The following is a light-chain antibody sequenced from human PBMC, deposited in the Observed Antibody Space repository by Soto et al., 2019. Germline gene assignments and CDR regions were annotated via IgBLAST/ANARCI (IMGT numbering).Light chain of an antibody. CDR1: SYNIGAGYD. Sequence: SVLTQPPSVCGAKGKRVTISCTCNSYNIGAGYDVHWYQQLPGAAPKLLIYSNAIRPSGVPDRFSASKSGTSASLAISGLRAEDEADYYCQSYDSSLTTYVFGTGTKVTVL. J-gene: IGLJ1*01. CDR3: QSYDSSLTTYV. V-gene: IGLV1-40*01. CDR2: SNA.